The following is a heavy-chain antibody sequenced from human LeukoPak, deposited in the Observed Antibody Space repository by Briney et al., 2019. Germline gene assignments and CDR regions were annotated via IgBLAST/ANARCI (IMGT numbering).Heavy chain of an antibody. CDR2: INPSGGTT. Sequence: APVKVSCKASGYIFTYYYMHWVRQAPGQGLEWMGIINPSGGTTNYAQKFQGRVTMTRDTSTSTVYMELSSLRAEDTAVYYCARNYRFAVDYYYMDVWGTGTTVTISS. CDR3: ARNYRFAVDYYYMDV. J-gene: IGHJ6*03. V-gene: IGHV1-46*01. CDR1: GYIFTYYY. D-gene: IGHD4-11*01.